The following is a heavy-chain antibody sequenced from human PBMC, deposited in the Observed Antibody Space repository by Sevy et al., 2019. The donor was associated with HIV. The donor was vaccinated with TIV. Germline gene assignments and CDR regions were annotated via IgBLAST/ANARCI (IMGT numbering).Heavy chain of an antibody. CDR1: GFTVSSNY. V-gene: IGHV3-53*01. CDR3: ARGFIRPYSSSWYGDSSAFDI. J-gene: IGHJ3*02. D-gene: IGHD6-13*01. Sequence: GGSLRLSCAASGFTVSSNYMSWVRQAPGKGLEWVSVIYSGGRTYYADSVKGRFTISRDNSKNTLYLQMNSLRAEDTAVYYCARGFIRPYSSSWYGDSSAFDIWGQGTMVTVSS. CDR2: IYSGGRT.